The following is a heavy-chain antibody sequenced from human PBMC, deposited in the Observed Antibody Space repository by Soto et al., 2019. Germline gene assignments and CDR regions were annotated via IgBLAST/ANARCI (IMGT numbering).Heavy chain of an antibody. CDR2: IYYTGST. J-gene: IGHJ4*02. V-gene: IGHV4-30-4*01. Sequence: SETLSLTCTVYGGSISSCDYFWSWVRQPPGKGLEWIGYIYYTGSTSYNPSLKSRITMSVDTSKNQFSLKVSSVTAADTAVYFCARDDGYYRLYDYWGQGTLVTV. CDR1: GGSISSCDYF. D-gene: IGHD3-3*01. CDR3: ARDDGYYRLYDY.